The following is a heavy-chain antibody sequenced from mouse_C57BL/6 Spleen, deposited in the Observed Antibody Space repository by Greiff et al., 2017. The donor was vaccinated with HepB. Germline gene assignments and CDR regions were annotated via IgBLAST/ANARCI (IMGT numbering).Heavy chain of an antibody. J-gene: IGHJ1*03. CDR1: GFTFSSYA. CDR3: ARDHYYGNYWYFDV. Sequence: EVQLQESGGGLVKPGGSLKLSCAASGFTFSSYAMSWVRQTPEKRLEWVATISDGGSYTYYPDNVKGRFTISRDNAKNNLYLQMSHLKSEDTAMYYCARDHYYGNYWYFDVWGTGTTVTVSS. CDR2: ISDGGSYT. V-gene: IGHV5-4*01. D-gene: IGHD2-1*01.